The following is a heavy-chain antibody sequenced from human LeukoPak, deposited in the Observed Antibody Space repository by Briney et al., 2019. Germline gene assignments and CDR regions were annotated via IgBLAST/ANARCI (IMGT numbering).Heavy chain of an antibody. CDR1: GFSFSTYG. V-gene: IGHV3-21*01. Sequence: PGTSLRLSCAASGFSFSTYGMHWVRQAPGKGLEWVSSISSAGSYIYYADSLKGRFTISRDNAQNSLFLQMNSLRAEDTAVYFCARDLAYSNDLGCFDYWGRGALVAVSS. J-gene: IGHJ4*02. CDR3: ARDLAYSNDLGCFDY. CDR2: ISSAGSYI. D-gene: IGHD4-11*01.